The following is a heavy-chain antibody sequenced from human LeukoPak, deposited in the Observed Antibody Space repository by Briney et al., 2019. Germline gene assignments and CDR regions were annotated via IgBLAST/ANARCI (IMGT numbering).Heavy chain of an antibody. CDR2: ISYDGSNK. Sequence: GGSLRLSCAVSGFTFSSYAMHWVRQAPGKGLEWVAVISYDGSNKYYADSVKGRFTTSRDNAKNSLYLQMNSLRAENTAVYYCAREHGDYFLDYWGQGTLVTVSS. J-gene: IGHJ4*02. D-gene: IGHD4-17*01. V-gene: IGHV3-30-3*01. CDR1: GFTFSSYA. CDR3: AREHGDYFLDY.